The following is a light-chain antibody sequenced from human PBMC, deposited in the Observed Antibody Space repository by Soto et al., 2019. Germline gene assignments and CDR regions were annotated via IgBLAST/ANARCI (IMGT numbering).Light chain of an antibody. Sequence: QSVLTQPTSASGTPGQRVTISCSGSSSNIGSNTVNWYQQLPGTAPKLLIYSNNQRPSGVPDRFSGSKSGTSASLAISGLQSEDEADYYCAAWEDSLNGYVFGTGTKLTVL. J-gene: IGLJ1*01. CDR1: SSNIGSNT. CDR3: AAWEDSLNGYV. V-gene: IGLV1-44*01. CDR2: SNN.